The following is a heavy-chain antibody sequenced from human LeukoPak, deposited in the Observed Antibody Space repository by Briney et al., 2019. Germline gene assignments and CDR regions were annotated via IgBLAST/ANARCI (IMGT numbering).Heavy chain of an antibody. D-gene: IGHD4-17*01. CDR1: GFTFSSYA. CDR3: AKASPVTSWAATTDDY. J-gene: IGHJ4*02. CDR2: ISGSGGST. V-gene: IGHV3-23*01. Sequence: GGSLRLSCAASGFTFSSYAMSWVRQAPGKGLEWVSAISGSGGSTYYADSVKGRFTISRDNSKNTLYLQLHSLRAEDTAVYYCAKASPVTSWAATTDDYWGQGTLVTVSS.